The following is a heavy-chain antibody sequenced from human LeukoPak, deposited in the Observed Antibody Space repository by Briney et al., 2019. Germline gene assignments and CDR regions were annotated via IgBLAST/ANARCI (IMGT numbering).Heavy chain of an antibody. J-gene: IGHJ4*02. V-gene: IGHV4-59*01. CDR2: MYYSGST. CDR3: ARVGDYCSSTSCYEFDY. D-gene: IGHD2-2*01. CDR1: GGSISSYY. Sequence: SETLSLTCTVSGGSISSYYWNWIRQPPGKGLEWIGYMYYSGSTNYNPSLKSRVIISIATSKNQFSLKLSSVTAADTAVYYCARVGDYCSSTSCYEFDYWGQGTLVTVSS.